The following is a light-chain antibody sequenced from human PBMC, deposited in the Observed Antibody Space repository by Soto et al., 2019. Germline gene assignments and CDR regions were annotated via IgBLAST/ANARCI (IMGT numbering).Light chain of an antibody. Sequence: EIVLTQSPATLSLSPGERATLSCRASQSVSSYLAWYQQKPGQAPRLLIYDASNRATGIPARFSGSGSGTDFTLTISSLEPEDFAVYSCQQRSNWPITFGQGTKVDI. CDR1: QSVSSY. CDR3: QQRSNWPIT. CDR2: DAS. V-gene: IGKV3-11*01. J-gene: IGKJ1*01.